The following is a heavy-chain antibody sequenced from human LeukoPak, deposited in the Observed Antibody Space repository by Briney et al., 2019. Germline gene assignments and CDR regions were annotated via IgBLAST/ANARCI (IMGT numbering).Heavy chain of an antibody. CDR2: ISYDGSNK. CDR1: GFTFSRYG. J-gene: IGHJ4*02. V-gene: IGHV3-30*18. CDR3: AKRMSGSYYPEY. Sequence: GRSLRLSCAASGFTFSRYGMHWVRQAPGKGLQWVAVISYDGSNKYYADSVKGRFTISRDNSENTLYLQMNSLTAEDTAVYYCAKRMSGSYYPEYWGQGTLVTVSS. D-gene: IGHD1-26*01.